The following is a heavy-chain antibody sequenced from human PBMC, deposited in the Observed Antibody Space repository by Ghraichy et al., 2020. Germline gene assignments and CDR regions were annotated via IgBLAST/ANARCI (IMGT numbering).Heavy chain of an antibody. J-gene: IGHJ4*02. Sequence: SQTLSLTCTVSGGSLSSSSYYWGWIRQPPGKGLEWIGSIYYSGSTYYNPSLKSRVTISVDTSKNQFSLKLSSVTAADTAVYYCSYLPYWGQGTLVTVSS. CDR1: GGSLSSSSYY. V-gene: IGHV4-39*01. CDR2: IYYSGST. CDR3: SYLPY.